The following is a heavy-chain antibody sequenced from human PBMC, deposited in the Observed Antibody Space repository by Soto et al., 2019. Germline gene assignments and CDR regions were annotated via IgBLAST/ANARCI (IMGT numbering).Heavy chain of an antibody. V-gene: IGHV4-39*01. CDR2: IYYSGST. J-gene: IGHJ3*02. Sequence: NPSETLSLTCTVSGGSISSSSYYWGWIRQPPGKGLEWIGSIYYSGSTYYNPSLKSRVTISVDTSKNQFSLKLSSVTAADTAVYYCARPHPYRWELRHGPGAFDIWGQGTMVTVSS. CDR1: GGSISSSSYY. D-gene: IGHD1-26*01. CDR3: ARPHPYRWELRHGPGAFDI.